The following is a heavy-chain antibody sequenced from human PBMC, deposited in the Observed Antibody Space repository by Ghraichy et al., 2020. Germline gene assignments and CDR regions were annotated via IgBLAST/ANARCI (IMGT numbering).Heavy chain of an antibody. CDR3: ARDNSSSVFYYYYYYMDV. CDR2: ISSSSSTI. V-gene: IGHV3-48*01. Sequence: GGSLRLSCAASGFTFSSYSMNWVRQAPGKGLEWVSYISSSSSTIYYADSVKGRFTISRDNAKNSLYLQMNSLRAEDTAVYYCARDNSSSVFYYYYYYMDVWGKGTTVTVSS. D-gene: IGHD6-13*01. CDR1: GFTFSSYS. J-gene: IGHJ6*03.